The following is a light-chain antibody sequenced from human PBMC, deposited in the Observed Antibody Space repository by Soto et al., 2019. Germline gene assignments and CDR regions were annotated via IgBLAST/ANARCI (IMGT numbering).Light chain of an antibody. CDR3: QQYNDWPLS. J-gene: IGKJ4*01. CDR1: QSVSSN. CDR2: DAS. Sequence: ETVMTQSPATLSVSPGERATLSCKASQSVSSNLAWYQQKPGRAPRLLIYDASTRATGIPARFSGGGSGPDFTLTISSLQSEDFAVYYCQQYNDWPLSFGGGTKVEI. V-gene: IGKV3-15*01.